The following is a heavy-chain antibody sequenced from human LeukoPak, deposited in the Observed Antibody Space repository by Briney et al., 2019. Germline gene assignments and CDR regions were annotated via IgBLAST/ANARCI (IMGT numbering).Heavy chain of an antibody. CDR3: AGSRDKKYYFDY. J-gene: IGHJ4*02. D-gene: IGHD1-26*01. Sequence: SEPLSLPCTVSGRSISSYYGSWIRQPPGKGLEWIGYIYYSGSTNYNPSLKSRVTISVDTSKNQFSLKLSSVTAADTAVYYCAGSRDKKYYFDYRGQGTLVTVSS. CDR2: IYYSGST. V-gene: IGHV4-59*01. CDR1: GRSISSYY.